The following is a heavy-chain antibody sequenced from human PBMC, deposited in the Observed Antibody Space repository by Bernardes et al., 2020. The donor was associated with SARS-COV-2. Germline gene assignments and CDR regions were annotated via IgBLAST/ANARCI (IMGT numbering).Heavy chain of an antibody. Sequence: GGSLRLSCAASGFTFSSYCMHWVRQAPGKGLVWVSRINSDGSSTSYADSVKGRFTISRDNAKNTLYLQMNSLRAGDTAVYYCAREVKGSPITIFGVVTDNWFDPWGQGTLVTVSS. CDR1: GFTFSSYC. CDR2: INSDGSST. J-gene: IGHJ5*02. D-gene: IGHD3-3*01. V-gene: IGHV3-74*01. CDR3: AREVKGSPITIFGVVTDNWFDP.